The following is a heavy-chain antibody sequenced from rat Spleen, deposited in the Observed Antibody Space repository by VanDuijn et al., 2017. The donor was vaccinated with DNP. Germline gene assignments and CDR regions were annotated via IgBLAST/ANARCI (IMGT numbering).Heavy chain of an antibody. D-gene: IGHD1-11*01. CDR1: GFTFSAYY. Sequence: EVQLVESGGGLVQPGRSLKLSCAASGFTFSAYYMAWVRQAPAKGLEWVPYIGSAAYAPYYGDSVKGRFTISRDNAKSTLYLQMNSLRSEETATYYCARDEGSYYYAMDAWGQGTSVTVSS. CDR2: IGSAAYAP. CDR3: ARDEGSYYYAMDA. V-gene: IGHV5S11*01. J-gene: IGHJ4*01.